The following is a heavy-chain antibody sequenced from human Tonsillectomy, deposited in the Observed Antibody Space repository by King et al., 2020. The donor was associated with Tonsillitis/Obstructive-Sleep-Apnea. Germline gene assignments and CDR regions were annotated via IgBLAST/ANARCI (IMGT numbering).Heavy chain of an antibody. Sequence: QLVQSGAEVKKPGGSLKISCKVSGYSFTNYLIGWVRQMSGKGLVWIGGIYPCDSDTRYSLTFQGQVPISAEKSISTAYLQWSSLKASDTAMYYCARQAPFSGGWYFTDYWGQGTLVTVSS. CDR3: ARQAPFSGGWYFTDY. CDR2: IYPCDSDT. D-gene: IGHD6-19*01. CDR1: GYSFTNYL. V-gene: IGHV5-51*01. J-gene: IGHJ4*02.